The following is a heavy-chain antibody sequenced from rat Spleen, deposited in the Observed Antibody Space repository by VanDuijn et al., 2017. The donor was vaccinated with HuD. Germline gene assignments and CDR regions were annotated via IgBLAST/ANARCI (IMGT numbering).Heavy chain of an antibody. Sequence: VQLKESGPGLVQPSQTLSLTCTVSGFSLTSYHVSWVRQSPGNKLEWMGYINSAGSTVYNPSLKSRISITRDTSKNQFFLQINPVTTEDTATYYCARSGYNSARGWFAYWGQGTLVTVSS. CDR3: ARSGYNSARGWFAY. V-gene: IGHV3-3*01. D-gene: IGHD1-4*01. J-gene: IGHJ3*01. CDR2: INSAGST. CDR1: GFSLTSYHV.